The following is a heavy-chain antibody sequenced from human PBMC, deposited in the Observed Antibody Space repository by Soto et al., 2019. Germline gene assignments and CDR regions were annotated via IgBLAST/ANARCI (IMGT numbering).Heavy chain of an antibody. CDR2: INQDGSEK. CDR3: AISVGAPDPHRAFDY. V-gene: IGHV3-7*01. CDR1: GFIFRSYW. J-gene: IGHJ4*02. D-gene: IGHD1-26*01. Sequence: PEGSLRLSGAASGFIFRSYWMSWVRQARGKGLEWVANINQDGSEKYYVDSVKGRLIISRDNAENSLYLQMNSLRAEDTTIYYCAISVGAPDPHRAFDYWGQGTPVTVSS.